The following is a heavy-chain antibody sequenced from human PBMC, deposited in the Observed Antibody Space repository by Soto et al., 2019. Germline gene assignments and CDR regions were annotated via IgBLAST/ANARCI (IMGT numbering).Heavy chain of an antibody. J-gene: IGHJ5*02. CDR2: ISAYNGNT. V-gene: IGHV1-18*01. Sequence: ASVKVSCKXSGYTFTSYGISWVRQAPGQGLEWMGWISAYNGNTNYAQKLQGRVTMTTDTSTSTAYMELRSLRSDDTAVYYCAREAVAGTVGDWFDPWGQGTLVTVSS. CDR1: GYTFTSYG. CDR3: AREAVAGTVGDWFDP. D-gene: IGHD6-19*01.